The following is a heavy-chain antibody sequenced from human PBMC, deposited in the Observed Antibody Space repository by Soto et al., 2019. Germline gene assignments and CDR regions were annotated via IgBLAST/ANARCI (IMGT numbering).Heavy chain of an antibody. CDR2: ISPSGTT. D-gene: IGHD6-6*01. V-gene: IGHV4-34*01. Sequence: SETLSLTCSLYSGSLSGYYWSWIRQPPGKGLEWIGEISPSGTTNYSPSLKSRVSISVDTSKNQFSLNLTSLTAADTAVYYCARAPKVSGSAQTRPDFWGQGSMVTVSS. CDR1: SGSLSGYY. CDR3: ARAPKVSGSAQTRPDF. J-gene: IGHJ4*02.